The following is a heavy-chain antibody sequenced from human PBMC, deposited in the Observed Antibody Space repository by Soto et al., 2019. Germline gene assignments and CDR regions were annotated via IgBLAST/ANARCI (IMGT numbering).Heavy chain of an antibody. CDR1: GFTFSSYD. CDR3: ARGRSDDSSGYYSSGYWYFDL. CDR2: IGTAGDT. V-gene: IGHV3-13*01. J-gene: IGHJ2*01. Sequence: EVQLVESGGGLVQPGGSLRLSCAASGFTFSSYDMHWVRQATGKGREWVSAIGTAGDTYYPGSVKGRFTISRENAKNSLYLQMNSLRAGDTAVYYCARGRSDDSSGYYSSGYWYFDLWGRGTLVTVSS. D-gene: IGHD3-22*01.